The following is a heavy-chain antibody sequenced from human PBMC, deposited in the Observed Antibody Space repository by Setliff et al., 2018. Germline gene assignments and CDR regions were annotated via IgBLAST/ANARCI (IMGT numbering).Heavy chain of an antibody. CDR3: AREPFPYYFDY. CDR2: ISYDGSNQ. J-gene: IGHJ4*02. Sequence: PGGSLRLSCAASGFTFGSHAMHWVRQAPGKGLEWVAVISYDGSNQYYTDSVKGRFTISRDNSKNTLYLQMNGLRAEDTAVYYCAREPFPYYFDYWGQGTLVTVSS. CDR1: GFTFGSHA. V-gene: IGHV3-30*10.